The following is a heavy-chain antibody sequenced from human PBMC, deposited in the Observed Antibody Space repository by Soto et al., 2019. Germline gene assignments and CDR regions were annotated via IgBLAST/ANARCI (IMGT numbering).Heavy chain of an antibody. CDR3: ARGSNQDY. J-gene: IGHJ4*02. V-gene: IGHV3-7*03. CDR1: GFTFSPYW. CDR2: INNDGSEK. D-gene: IGHD2-8*01. Sequence: EVQLVESGGDLVQPGGSLRLSCVASGFTFSPYWMSWVRQAPGRGLQWVATINNDGSEKYYAVSVKGRFTISRDNARDPLYLQLTSLRAEDTAIYYCARGSNQDYWGQGTLVAVSS.